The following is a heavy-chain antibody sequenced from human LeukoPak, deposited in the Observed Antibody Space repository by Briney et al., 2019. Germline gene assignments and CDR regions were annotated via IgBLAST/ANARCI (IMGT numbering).Heavy chain of an antibody. Sequence: GGSLRLSCAPSGFTFSSYAMHWVRQAPGKGLEWVAVISYDGSNKYYADSVKGRFTISRDNSKNTLYLQMNSLRAEDTAVYYCARDNFGGFDYWGQGTLVTVSS. CDR2: ISYDGSNK. V-gene: IGHV3-30-3*01. CDR3: ARDNFGGFDY. D-gene: IGHD3-10*01. CDR1: GFTFSSYA. J-gene: IGHJ4*02.